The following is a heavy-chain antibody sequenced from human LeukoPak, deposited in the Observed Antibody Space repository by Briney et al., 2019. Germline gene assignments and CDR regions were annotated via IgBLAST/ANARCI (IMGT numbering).Heavy chain of an antibody. V-gene: IGHV3-7*01. CDR1: GFTFSSYW. J-gene: IGHJ4*02. CDR2: IKEDGSEE. D-gene: IGHD6-19*01. Sequence: GGSLRLSCAASGFTFSSYWMNWVRQAPGKGLEWVANIKEDGSEEYYVDSVQGRFAISRDNAKNSLYLQMSSLRAEDTAVYYRARSHPNGWYTVAYYFDYWGQGTLVTVSS. CDR3: ARSHPNGWYTVAYYFDY.